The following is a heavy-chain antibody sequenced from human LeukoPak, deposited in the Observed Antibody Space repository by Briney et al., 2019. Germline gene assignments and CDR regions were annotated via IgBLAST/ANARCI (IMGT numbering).Heavy chain of an antibody. J-gene: IGHJ4*02. CDR2: ISGSGGST. CDR1: GFTFSSYS. CDR3: ARNYYEPTYDYYFDC. Sequence: GGSLRLSCVASGFTFSSYSMNWVRQAPGKGLEWVSAISGSGGSTYYADSVRGRFTISRDNSKNTLYLHMNSLRAEDTALYYCARNYYEPTYDYYFDCWGQGTLVTVSS. V-gene: IGHV3-23*01. D-gene: IGHD1-26*01.